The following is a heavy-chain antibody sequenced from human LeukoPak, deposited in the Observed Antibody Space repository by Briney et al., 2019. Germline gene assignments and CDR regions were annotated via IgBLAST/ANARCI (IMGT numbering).Heavy chain of an antibody. CDR3: AKGDVLLWFGEFQH. CDR2: ISWNSGSI. J-gene: IGHJ1*01. D-gene: IGHD3-10*01. V-gene: IGHV3-9*01. Sequence: GRSLRLSCAASGFTFDDYAMHWVRQAPGKGLEWVSGISWNSGSIGCADSVKGRFTISRDNAKNSLYLQMNSLRAEDTALYYCAKGDVLLWFGEFQHWGQGTLVTVSS. CDR1: GFTFDDYA.